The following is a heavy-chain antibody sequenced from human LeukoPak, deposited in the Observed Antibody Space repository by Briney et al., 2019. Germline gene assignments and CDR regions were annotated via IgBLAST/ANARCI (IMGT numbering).Heavy chain of an antibody. D-gene: IGHD3-10*01. CDR1: VFAFSDYA. CDR2: ISGSAGST. CDR3: AKSQRGYDSGISY. Sequence: GGSLRLSCAVSVFAFSDYAMSGGGQSPGKAGEWFCTISGSAGSTSYAASVKGRFTISRDKSKNTLYLKMNSLTAEDTAVYYCAKSQRGYDSGISYWGQGTLVTVSS. V-gene: IGHV3-23*01. J-gene: IGHJ4*02.